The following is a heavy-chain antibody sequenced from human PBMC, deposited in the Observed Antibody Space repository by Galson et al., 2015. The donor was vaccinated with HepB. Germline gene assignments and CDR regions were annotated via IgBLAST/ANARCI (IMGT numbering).Heavy chain of an antibody. V-gene: IGHV3-7*03. J-gene: IGHJ4*02. Sequence: SLRLSCAASGFTFSSYWMSWVRQAPGKGLEWVANIKQDGSEKYYVDSVKGRFTISRDNAKNSLYLQMNSLRAEDTAVYYCARDDYDFWSGYFSPDYWGQGTLVTVSS. CDR1: GFTFSSYW. CDR2: IKQDGSEK. CDR3: ARDDYDFWSGYFSPDY. D-gene: IGHD3-3*01.